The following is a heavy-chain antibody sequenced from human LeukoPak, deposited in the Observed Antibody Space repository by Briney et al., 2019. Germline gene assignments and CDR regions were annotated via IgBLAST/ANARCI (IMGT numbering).Heavy chain of an antibody. D-gene: IGHD3-22*01. J-gene: IGHJ4*02. V-gene: IGHV1-2*02. Sequence: ASVKVSCKASGYTFTGYYMHWVRQAPGQGLEWMGWINPNSGGTNYAQKFQGRVTMTRDTSISTAYMELSRLRSDDTAVYYCARDFGITMIVPHNYWGQGTLVTVSS. CDR1: GYTFTGYY. CDR3: ARDFGITMIVPHNY. CDR2: INPNSGGT.